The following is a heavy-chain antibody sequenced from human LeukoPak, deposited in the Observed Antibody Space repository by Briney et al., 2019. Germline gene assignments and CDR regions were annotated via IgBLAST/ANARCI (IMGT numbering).Heavy chain of an antibody. Sequence: SETLSLTCAVYGGSFSGYYWSWIRQPPGKRLEWIGEINHSGSTNYNPSLKSRVTISVDTSKNQFSLKLSSVTAADTAVYYCASSGYFDWLLLGYWGQGTLVTVSS. CDR1: GGSFSGYY. CDR2: INHSGST. J-gene: IGHJ4*02. CDR3: ASSGYFDWLLLGY. D-gene: IGHD3-9*01. V-gene: IGHV4-34*01.